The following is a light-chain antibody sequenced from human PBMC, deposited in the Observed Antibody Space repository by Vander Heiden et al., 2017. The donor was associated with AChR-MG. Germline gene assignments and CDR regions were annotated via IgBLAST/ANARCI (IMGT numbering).Light chain of an antibody. CDR1: SWHSTYA. CDR2: INSDGRH. J-gene: IGLJ1*01. CDR3: QTWGTGTPYV. Sequence: QVVLPQSPSPSASLGPSVKLTCTLSSWHSTYATAWHQQQPEEGPRYLMKINSDGRHIKGDGIPDRFSGSTSGAERYLTISTRQSEDEADYYCQTWGTGTPYVFGTGTKVTVL. V-gene: IGLV4-69*01.